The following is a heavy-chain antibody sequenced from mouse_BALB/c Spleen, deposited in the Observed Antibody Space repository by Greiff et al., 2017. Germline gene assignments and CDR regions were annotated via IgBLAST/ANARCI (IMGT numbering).Heavy chain of an antibody. D-gene: IGHD1-3*01. CDR3: AGFSSGSAY. CDR2: IDPENGNT. J-gene: IGHJ3*01. Sequence: VQLQQSGAELVRPGALVKLSCKASGFNIKDYDMHWVKQRPEQGLEWIGWIDPENGNTIYDPKFQGKASITADTSSNTAYLQLSSLTSEDTAVYYCAGFSSGSAYWGQGTLVTVSA. CDR1: GFNIKDYD. V-gene: IGHV14-1*02.